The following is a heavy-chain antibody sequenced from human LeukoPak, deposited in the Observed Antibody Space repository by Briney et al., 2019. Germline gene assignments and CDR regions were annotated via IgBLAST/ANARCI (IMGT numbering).Heavy chain of an antibody. V-gene: IGHV1-69*04. CDR2: IIPILGIA. Sequence: ASVKVSCKASGGTFSSYAISWVRQALGQGLEWMGRIIPILGIANYAQKFQGRVTITADKSTSTAYMELSSLRSEDTAVYYCARERAIAVAGLFDYWGQGTLVTVSS. CDR3: ARERAIAVAGLFDY. D-gene: IGHD6-19*01. CDR1: GGTFSSYA. J-gene: IGHJ4*02.